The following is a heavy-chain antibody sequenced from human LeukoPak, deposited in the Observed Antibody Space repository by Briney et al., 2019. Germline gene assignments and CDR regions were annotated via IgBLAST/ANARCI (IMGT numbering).Heavy chain of an antibody. J-gene: IGHJ4*02. V-gene: IGHV3-23*01. D-gene: IGHD1-26*01. CDR1: GFTVSSNY. CDR2: ISGSGGST. Sequence: GGSLRLSCAASGFTVSSNYMSWVRQAPGKGLEWVSAISGSGGSTYYADSVKGRFTISRDNSKNTLYLQMNSLRAEDTAVYYCAKGVDSGSYYFDYWGQGTLVTVSS. CDR3: AKGVDSGSYYFDY.